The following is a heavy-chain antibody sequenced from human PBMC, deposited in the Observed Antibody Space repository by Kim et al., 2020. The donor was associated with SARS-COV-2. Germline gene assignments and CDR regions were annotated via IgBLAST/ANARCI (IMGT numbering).Heavy chain of an antibody. Sequence: SETLSLTCAVYGGSFSGYYWSWIRQPPGKGLEWIGEINHSGSTNYNPSLKSRVTISVDTSKNQFSLKLSSVTAADTAVYYCARGYSVSPYYYYYGMDVWG. CDR2: INHSGST. CDR1: GGSFSGYY. D-gene: IGHD5-12*01. CDR3: ARGYSVSPYYYYYGMDV. J-gene: IGHJ6*01. V-gene: IGHV4-34*01.